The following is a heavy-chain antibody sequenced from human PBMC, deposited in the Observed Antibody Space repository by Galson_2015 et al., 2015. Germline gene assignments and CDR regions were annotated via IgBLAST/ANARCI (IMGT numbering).Heavy chain of an antibody. V-gene: IGHV3-30*03. CDR3: ARGGVVEWESDY. J-gene: IGHJ4*02. CDR2: ISYDGSNK. Sequence: SLRLSCAASGFTFSSYGMHWVRQAPGKGLEWVAVISYDGSNKYYADSVKGRFTISRDNSKNTLYLQMNSLRAEDTAVYYCARGGVVEWESDYWGQGTLVTVSS. CDR1: GFTFSSYG. D-gene: IGHD1-26*01.